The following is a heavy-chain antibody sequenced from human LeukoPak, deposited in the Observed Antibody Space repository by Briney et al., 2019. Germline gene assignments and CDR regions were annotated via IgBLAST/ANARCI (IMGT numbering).Heavy chain of an antibody. CDR3: ARVEFLEWLLSSHYYYMDV. V-gene: IGHV4-34*01. Sequence: SETLSLTCAVYGGSFSGYYWSWIRQPPGKGLEWIGEINHSGSTNYNPSLKSRVTISVDTSKNQFSPKLSSVTAADTAVYYCARVEFLEWLLSSHYYYMDVWGKGTTVTVSS. J-gene: IGHJ6*03. CDR2: INHSGST. D-gene: IGHD3-3*01. CDR1: GGSFSGYY.